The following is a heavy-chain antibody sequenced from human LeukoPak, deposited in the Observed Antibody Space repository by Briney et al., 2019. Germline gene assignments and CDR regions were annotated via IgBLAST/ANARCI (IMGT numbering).Heavy chain of an antibody. CDR2: IIPIFGTA. CDR3: ARGRIVVVAASYYYYYMDV. J-gene: IGHJ6*03. CDR1: GGTFSSYA. D-gene: IGHD2-15*01. Sequence: SVKVSCKASGGTFSSYAISWVRQAPGQGLEWMGGIIPIFGTANYAQKFQGRVTITADESTSTAYMELSSLRSEDTAVYYCARGRIVVVAASYYYYYMDVWGKGTTVTVSS. V-gene: IGHV1-69*13.